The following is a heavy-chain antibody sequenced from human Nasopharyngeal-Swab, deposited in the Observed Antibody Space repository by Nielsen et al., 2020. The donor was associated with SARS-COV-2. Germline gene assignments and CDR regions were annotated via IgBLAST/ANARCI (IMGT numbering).Heavy chain of an antibody. V-gene: IGHV3-23*01. D-gene: IGHD1-26*01. CDR3: AKEGGGGNYLYYYYYGMDV. J-gene: IGHJ6*02. CDR2: ISGNGGTT. Sequence: WIRQPPGKGLEWVSVISGNGGTTYYADSVKGRFTISRDNSQNTLFLQMNSLRAEDTAVYYCAKEGGGGNYLYYYYYGMDVWGQGITVTVSS.